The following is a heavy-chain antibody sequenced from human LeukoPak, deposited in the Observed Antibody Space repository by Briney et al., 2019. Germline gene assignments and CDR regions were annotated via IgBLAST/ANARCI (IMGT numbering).Heavy chain of an antibody. D-gene: IGHD3-16*01. V-gene: IGHV1-69*04. CDR1: GGTFSSYA. Sequence: ASVKVSCKASGGTFSSYAISWVRQAPGQGLEWMGRIIPILGIANYAQKFQGRVTITADKSTSTAYMELSSLRSEDTAVYYCAREDYDYVWGSYTPMNNYYFDYWGQGTLVTVSS. CDR2: IIPILGIA. CDR3: AREDYDYVWGSYTPMNNYYFDY. J-gene: IGHJ4*02.